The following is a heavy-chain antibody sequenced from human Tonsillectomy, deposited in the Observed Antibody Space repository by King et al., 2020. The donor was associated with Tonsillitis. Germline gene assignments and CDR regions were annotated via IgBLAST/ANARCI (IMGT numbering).Heavy chain of an antibody. V-gene: IGHV4-34*01. CDR1: GDSFSDYY. CDR3: ARLPNWNSGRAFDI. Sequence: VQLQQWGAGLLKPSETLSLTCAVYGDSFSDYYWSWIRQPPGKGLEWIGEINHSGSTNYYPSLQSRVTISVDTSKNQFSLKLSSVTAAATAVYYCARLPNWNSGRAFDIWGQGTVVTVSS. J-gene: IGHJ3*02. CDR2: INHSGST. D-gene: IGHD1-1*01.